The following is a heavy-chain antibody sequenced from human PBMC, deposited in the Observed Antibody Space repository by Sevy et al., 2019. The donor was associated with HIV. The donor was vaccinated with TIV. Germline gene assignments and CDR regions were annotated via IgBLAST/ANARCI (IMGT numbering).Heavy chain of an antibody. D-gene: IGHD3-3*01. CDR2: IHTDGSSS. V-gene: IGHV3-74*01. CDR1: EFTFRNYW. CDR3: ARAGIGDFWSGYYGIDH. Sequence: GGSLRLSCAASEFTFRNYWMHWVRQAPGKGLVSVSYIHTDGSSSYYADYVKGRFTISRDNAQNTLYLQMNSLRAEDTAVYYCARAGIGDFWSGYYGIDHWGQGTLVTVSS. J-gene: IGHJ4*02.